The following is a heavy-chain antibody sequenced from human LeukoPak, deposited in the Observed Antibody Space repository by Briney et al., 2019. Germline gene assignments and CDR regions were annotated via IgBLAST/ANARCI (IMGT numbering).Heavy chain of an antibody. Sequence: ASVKVSCKVSGYTLTELSMHWVRQAPGKGLEWMGGFDPEDGETIYAQKFQGRVTMTEDTSTDTAYMELSSLRSEDTAVYYCATVLITFGGAIGHDAFDIWGQGTMVTVSS. V-gene: IGHV1-24*01. D-gene: IGHD3-16*02. CDR1: GYTLTELS. CDR3: ATVLITFGGAIGHDAFDI. J-gene: IGHJ3*02. CDR2: FDPEDGET.